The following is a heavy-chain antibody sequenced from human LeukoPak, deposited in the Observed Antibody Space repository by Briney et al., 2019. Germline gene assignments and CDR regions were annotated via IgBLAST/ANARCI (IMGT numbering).Heavy chain of an antibody. Sequence: ASVKVSCKASGYTFTSYGISWVRQAPGQGLEWMGWISAYNGNTNYAQKLQGRVTMTTDTSTSTAYMELKSLRYDDTAVYYCARDKGLGGKYYDYFYGMDAWGQGTTVTVSS. J-gene: IGHJ6*02. CDR2: ISAYNGNT. CDR1: GYTFTSYG. V-gene: IGHV1-18*01. CDR3: ARDKGLGGKYYDYFYGMDA. D-gene: IGHD1-1*01.